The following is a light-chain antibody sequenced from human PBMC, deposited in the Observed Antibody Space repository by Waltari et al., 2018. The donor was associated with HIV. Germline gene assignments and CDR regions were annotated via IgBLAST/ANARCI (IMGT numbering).Light chain of an antibody. CDR3: ASYTVNSTGV. CDR1: ASAIGRYNY. CDR2: DVN. J-gene: IGLJ1*01. V-gene: IGLV2-14*03. Sequence: QSALSQPASVPASPGQSVALSCSGSASAIGRYNYFSWYQQHPDKTPRLILFDVNNRPSGISDRFSGSKSGTTASLTISTVETDDEADYYCASYTVNSTGVFGSGTKLTVL.